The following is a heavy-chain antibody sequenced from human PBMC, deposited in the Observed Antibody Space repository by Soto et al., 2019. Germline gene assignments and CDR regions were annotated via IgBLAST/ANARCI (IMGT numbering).Heavy chain of an antibody. V-gene: IGHV1-18*01. CDR1: GYTFTSYG. J-gene: IGHJ5*02. CDR3: ARAVSGYVT. CDR2: ISAYNGNT. Sequence: ASVKVSCKASGYTFTSYGISWVRQAPGQGLEWMGWISAYNGNTNYAQRFQGRVTMTTDTSTSTAYMELRSLTSEDTAVYYCARAVSGYVTWGQGTLVTVSS. D-gene: IGHD5-12*01.